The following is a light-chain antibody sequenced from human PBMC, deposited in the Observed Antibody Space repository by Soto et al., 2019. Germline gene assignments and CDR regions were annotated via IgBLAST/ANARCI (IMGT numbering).Light chain of an antibody. CDR3: QQYGSSPPIT. V-gene: IGKV3-20*01. CDR2: GAS. CDR1: QSVSVNS. Sequence: EIVLTQSLGTLSLSPGERATLSCLAIQSVSVNSLAWYQQKGGQAPRLLIYGASSRATGIPDRFSGSGSGTDFTLTISRLEPEDFAVYYCQQYGSSPPITFGQGTRLEI. J-gene: IGKJ5*01.